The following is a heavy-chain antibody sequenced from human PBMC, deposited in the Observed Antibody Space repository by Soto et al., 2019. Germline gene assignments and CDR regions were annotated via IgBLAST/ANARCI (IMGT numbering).Heavy chain of an antibody. J-gene: IGHJ4*02. V-gene: IGHV3-7*02. CDR3: ARTYCGGDNCYFDY. Sequence: GGSLRLSCAASGFILSRYWMSWVRQAPGKGLEWVANINQDGSEKKYVDSVKGRVTISRDNAKNSLSLQVNSLRVEDMAMYYCARTYCGGDNCYFDYWGQGTLVTVSS. CDR2: INQDGSEK. CDR1: GFILSRYW. D-gene: IGHD2-21*01.